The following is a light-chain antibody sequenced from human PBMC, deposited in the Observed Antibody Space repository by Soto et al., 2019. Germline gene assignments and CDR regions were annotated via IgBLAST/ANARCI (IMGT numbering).Light chain of an antibody. CDR3: QQANSFPLT. CDR2: AAS. V-gene: IGKV1-12*01. CDR1: QYISSW. Sequence: DIQMTQSPSSVSASVGDRVTITCRASQYISSWLAWYQQKPGKAPKLLIYAASSLQSGVPSRFRGSGSGTDFTLTIRSLQPEDFATYYWQQANSFPLTFGPGTRLEIK. J-gene: IGKJ5*01.